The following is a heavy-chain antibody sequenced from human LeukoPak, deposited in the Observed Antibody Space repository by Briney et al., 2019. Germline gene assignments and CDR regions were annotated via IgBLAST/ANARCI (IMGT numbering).Heavy chain of an antibody. J-gene: IGHJ4*02. CDR3: ARDPDFWTGYYYFDY. D-gene: IGHD3/OR15-3a*01. V-gene: IGHV4-39*07. Sequence: SQTLSLTCTVSGGSISSGSFYWGWIRQPPGKGLEWIGSIYYGGSTYYNPSLQSRVTISVDTSKNQFSLKLSSVTAADTAVYYCARDPDFWTGYYYFDYWGQGTLVTVSS. CDR2: IYYGGST. CDR1: GGSISSGSFY.